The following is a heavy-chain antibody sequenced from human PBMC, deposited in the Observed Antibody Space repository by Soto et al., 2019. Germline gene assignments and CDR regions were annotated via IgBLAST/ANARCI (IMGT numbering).Heavy chain of an antibody. Sequence: QIILKESGPTLVTPTQTLTLTCTFSGFSLSTGTAGVAWIRQPPGKALEWVTVSYRDNDKRYKASLGSRLNIIKDTARNQVVLTMTYMDPVDTGTDYCAHRMITYGGVVADDAFDFWGPGTLVTVSS. CDR2: SYRDNDK. D-gene: IGHD3-16*02. J-gene: IGHJ3*01. CDR1: GFSLSTGTAG. V-gene: IGHV2-5*02. CDR3: AHRMITYGGVVADDAFDF.